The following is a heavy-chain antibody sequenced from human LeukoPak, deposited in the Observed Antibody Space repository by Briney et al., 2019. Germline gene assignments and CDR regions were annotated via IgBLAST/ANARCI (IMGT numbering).Heavy chain of an antibody. Sequence: GGSLRLSCAASGFTFSTYSMNWVRQAPGKGLEWVSSISSSSSYIYYADSVKGRFTISRDNAKNSLHLQMNSLRAEDTALYYCARLRTTGTFDYWGQGTLVTVSS. CDR2: ISSSSSYI. CDR3: ARLRTTGTFDY. D-gene: IGHD1-1*01. J-gene: IGHJ4*02. CDR1: GFTFSTYS. V-gene: IGHV3-21*01.